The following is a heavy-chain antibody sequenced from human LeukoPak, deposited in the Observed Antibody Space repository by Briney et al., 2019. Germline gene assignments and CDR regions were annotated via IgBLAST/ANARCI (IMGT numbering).Heavy chain of an antibody. CDR3: ARGSSTDGEYYFDY. V-gene: IGHV3-21*01. J-gene: IGHJ4*02. Sequence: PGRSLRLSCTPSGYTFSSYSMNWVPQAPGKGLEWVSSTSSRSSYIFYADSVKARFTISRDKAKNSLYLQMNSLRAEDTAVYYCARGSSTDGEYYFDYWGQGTLVTVSS. CDR2: TSSRSSYI. CDR1: GYTFSSYS. D-gene: IGHD2-2*01.